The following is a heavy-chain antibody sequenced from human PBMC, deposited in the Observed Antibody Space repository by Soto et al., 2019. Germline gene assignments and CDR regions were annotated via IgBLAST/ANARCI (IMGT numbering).Heavy chain of an antibody. Sequence: QVQLQESGPGLVKPSQTLSLTCTVSGGSISSGDYYWSWIRQPPGKGLEWIGYIYYSGSTYYNPSLKSRVTISVDTSKNQFSLKLSSVTAADTAVYYCARSTISGYDGGYFDYWGQGTLVTVSS. CDR1: GGSISSGDYY. CDR2: IYYSGST. J-gene: IGHJ4*02. D-gene: IGHD5-12*01. V-gene: IGHV4-30-4*01. CDR3: ARSTISGYDGGYFDY.